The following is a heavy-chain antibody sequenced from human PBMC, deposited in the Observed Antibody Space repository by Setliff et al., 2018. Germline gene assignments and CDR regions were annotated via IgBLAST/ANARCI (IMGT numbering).Heavy chain of an antibody. V-gene: IGHV3-7*03. CDR1: GFTFSRYW. Sequence: SGFTFSRYWMSWVRQAPGKGLEWVANIKQDGSEKYYVDSVKGRFTISRDNAKNSLYLQMNSLRAEDTAVYYCARGLGIVVVPAAIGCWFDPWGQGTLVTVSS. J-gene: IGHJ5*02. CDR3: ARGLGIVVVPAAIGCWFDP. D-gene: IGHD2-2*03. CDR2: IKQDGSEK.